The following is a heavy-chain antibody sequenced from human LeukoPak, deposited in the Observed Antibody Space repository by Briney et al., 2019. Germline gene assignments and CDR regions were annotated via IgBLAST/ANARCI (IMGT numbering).Heavy chain of an antibody. V-gene: IGHV4-61*02. CDR1: GGSISSGSYD. Sequence: SENLSLTCTVSGGSISSGSYDWSWMRQPAGKGLEWIVRIYTSGSTNYNPSLKSRVTISVDTSKNQSSLKLSSVTAADTAVYYCARVSDYVWGSYRSDIWGQGTMVTVSS. J-gene: IGHJ3*02. CDR2: IYTSGST. CDR3: ARVSDYVWGSYRSDI. D-gene: IGHD3-16*02.